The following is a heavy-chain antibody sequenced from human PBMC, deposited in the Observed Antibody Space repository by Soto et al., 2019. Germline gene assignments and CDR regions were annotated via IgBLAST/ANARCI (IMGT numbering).Heavy chain of an antibody. V-gene: IGHV1-2*04. CDR2: INPNSGGT. CDR3: AREVVPIYCSGGSCYFGMDV. J-gene: IGHJ6*02. CDR1: GYTFTGYY. D-gene: IGHD2-15*01. Sequence: ASVKVSCKASGYTFTGYYMHWVRQAPGQGLEWMGWINPNSGGTNYAQKFQGWVTMTRDTSISTAYMELSRLRSDDTAVYYCAREVVPIYCSGGSCYFGMDVWGQ.